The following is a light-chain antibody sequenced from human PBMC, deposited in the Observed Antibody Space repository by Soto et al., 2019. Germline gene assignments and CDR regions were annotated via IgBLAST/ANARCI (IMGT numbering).Light chain of an antibody. CDR1: QGISNY. V-gene: IGKV1-27*01. CDR2: AAS. J-gene: IGKJ1*01. Sequence: DIQMTQSPSSLSASVGDRVTITCRASQGISNYLAWYQQKPGKVPKLLIYAASTLQSGVPSRFSGSGSGTDFTLTISSLQPEDVATYYCQQYAASRTFGQGTKVEIK. CDR3: QQYAASRT.